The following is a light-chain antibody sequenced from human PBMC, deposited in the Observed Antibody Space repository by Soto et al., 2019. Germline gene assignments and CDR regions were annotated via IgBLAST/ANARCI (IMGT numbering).Light chain of an antibody. CDR2: DVN. CDR3: TSYASGSSHVV. CDR1: SSDIGGYDY. J-gene: IGLJ2*01. V-gene: IGLV2-14*01. Sequence: QSVLTQPASVSGSPGQSITLSCTGTSSDIGGYDYVSWYQRHPGKAPKLIIYDVNNRPSGVSNRFSGSKSDNTASLTISGLQAEDEADYYCTSYASGSSHVVFGGGTKLTVL.